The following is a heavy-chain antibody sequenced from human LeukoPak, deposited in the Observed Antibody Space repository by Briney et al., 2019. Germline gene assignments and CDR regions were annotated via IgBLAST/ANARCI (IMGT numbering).Heavy chain of an antibody. CDR1: GYTFTGYY. CDR2: INPNSGGT. CDR3: ARRFGELFHAHLDY. V-gene: IGHV1-2*04. J-gene: IGHJ4*02. D-gene: IGHD3-10*01. Sequence: ASVKVSCKASGYTFTGYYMHWVRQAPGQGLEWMGWINPNSGGTNYAQKFQGWVTMTRDTSISTAYMELRSLRSDDTAVYYCARRFGELFHAHLDYWGQGTLVTVSS.